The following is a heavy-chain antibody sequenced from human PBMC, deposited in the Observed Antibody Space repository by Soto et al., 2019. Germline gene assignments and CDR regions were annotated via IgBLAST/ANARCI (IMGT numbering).Heavy chain of an antibody. J-gene: IGHJ4*02. CDR3: ARYAYSGYDWAIDY. CDR1: GGSISSYY. V-gene: IGHV4-59*08. CDR2: IYYSGST. Sequence: QVQLQESGPGLVKPSETLSLTCTVSGGSISSYYWSWIRQPPGKGLEWIGYIYYSGSTNYNPSLNSRVTISVDTSKNQFSLKLSSVTAADTAVYYCARYAYSGYDWAIDYWGQGTLVTVSS. D-gene: IGHD5-12*01.